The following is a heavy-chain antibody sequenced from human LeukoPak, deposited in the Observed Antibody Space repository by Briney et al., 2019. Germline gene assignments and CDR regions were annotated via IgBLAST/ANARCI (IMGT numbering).Heavy chain of an antibody. CDR3: ARDIAGRYSYGYDY. CDR1: GFTFSSYS. J-gene: IGHJ4*02. CDR2: ISSSSSYI. Sequence: PGGSLRLSCAASGFTFSSYSMNWVRQAPGKGLEWVSSISSSSSYIYYADSVKGRFTISRDNAKNSLYLQMNSLRAEDTAVYYCARDIAGRYSYGYDYWGQGTLVTVSS. V-gene: IGHV3-21*01. D-gene: IGHD5-18*01.